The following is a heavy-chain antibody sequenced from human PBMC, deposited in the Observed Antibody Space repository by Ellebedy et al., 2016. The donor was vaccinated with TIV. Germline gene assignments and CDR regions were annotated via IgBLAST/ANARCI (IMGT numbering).Heavy chain of an antibody. V-gene: IGHV4-4*02. J-gene: IGHJ1*01. Sequence: SETLSLTCSVFGDSISSFNWWSWVRQPPGKGLEWIGEIYQSGSTNYNPSLKSRVIISLDKSKNQFSLKLNSVTAADTAVYYCARSSDGGGIQYFQHWGQGTLVTVSA. CDR2: IYQSGST. D-gene: IGHD2-21*01. CDR1: GDSISSFNW. CDR3: ARSSDGGGIQYFQH.